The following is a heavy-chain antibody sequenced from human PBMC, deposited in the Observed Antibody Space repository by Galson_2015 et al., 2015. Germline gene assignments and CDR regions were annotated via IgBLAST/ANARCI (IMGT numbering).Heavy chain of an antibody. V-gene: IGHV3-21*01. CDR1: GFSFNVYT. CDR2: LRDSGDYT. J-gene: IGHJ4*02. CDR3: ARDTPRRCGGNCYALNY. Sequence: SLRLSCAASGFSFNVYTMNWVRQAPGQGLEWVSSLRDSGDYTHYADSLKGRVTVSRDNAKNSLYLQMNSPRAEDTAVYYCARDTPRRCGGNCYALNYWGQGTVVTVSA. D-gene: IGHD2-21*02.